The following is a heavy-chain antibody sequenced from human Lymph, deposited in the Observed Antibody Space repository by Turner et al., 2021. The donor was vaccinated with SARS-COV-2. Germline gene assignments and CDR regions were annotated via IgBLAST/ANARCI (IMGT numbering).Heavy chain of an antibody. V-gene: IGHV4-59*01. J-gene: IGHJ4*02. CDR1: GGSISSYE. CDR2: IKNSAST. Sequence: QVQLQESGPGLVKPPETLSLTCTVAGGSISSYEWSWIRRPPDKGLEWLGNIKNSASTNYSPAHKSRVTISVDTSKDQYSLKPDSVTAVDTAVNYCARGIDYWGQGTLVTVSS. D-gene: IGHD6-13*01. CDR3: ARGIDY.